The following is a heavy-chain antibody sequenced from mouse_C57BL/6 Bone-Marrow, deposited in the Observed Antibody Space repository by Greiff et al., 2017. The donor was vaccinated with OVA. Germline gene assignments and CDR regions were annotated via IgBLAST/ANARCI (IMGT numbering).Heavy chain of an antibody. CDR3: ARGAVGYAMDY. Sequence: VQLQPSGPELVKPGASVKISCKASGYTFTDYYLNWVKQSHGKSLEWIGDINPNNGGTSYNQKFKGKATLTVDKSSSTAYMELRSLTSEDSAVYYCARGAVGYAMDYWGQGTSVTVSS. CDR2: INPNNGGT. CDR1: GYTFTDYY. J-gene: IGHJ4*01. V-gene: IGHV1-26*01.